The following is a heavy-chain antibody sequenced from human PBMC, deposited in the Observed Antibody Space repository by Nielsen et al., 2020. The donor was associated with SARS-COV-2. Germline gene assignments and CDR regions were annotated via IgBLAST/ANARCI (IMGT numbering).Heavy chain of an antibody. CDR1: GFTFSSYS. Sequence: GSLRLSCAASGFTFSSYSMNWVRQPPGKGLEWIGEINHSGSTNYNPSLKSRVTISVDTSKNQFSLKLSSVTAADTAVYYCARVVPVTMIVVVKGIDLGFDDWFDPWGQGTLVTVSS. V-gene: IGHV4-34*01. J-gene: IGHJ5*02. D-gene: IGHD3-22*01. CDR2: INHSGST. CDR3: ARVVPVTMIVVVKGIDLGFDDWFDP.